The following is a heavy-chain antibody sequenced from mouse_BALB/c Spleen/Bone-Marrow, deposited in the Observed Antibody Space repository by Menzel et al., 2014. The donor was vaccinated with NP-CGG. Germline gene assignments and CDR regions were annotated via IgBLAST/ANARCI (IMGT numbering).Heavy chain of an antibody. CDR2: INPYNGGT. CDR3: ARPGRYDGAWFAY. Sequence: EVKVVESGPELVKPGASMKISCKASGYSFTVYTMNWVRQSHGKNLEWIGLINPYNGGTIYNQKFKGKATLTVDKSSSTAYMELLRLTSEDSAVYYCARPGRYDGAWFAYWGQGTLVTVSA. CDR1: GYSFTVYT. D-gene: IGHD2-14*01. J-gene: IGHJ3*01. V-gene: IGHV1-18*01.